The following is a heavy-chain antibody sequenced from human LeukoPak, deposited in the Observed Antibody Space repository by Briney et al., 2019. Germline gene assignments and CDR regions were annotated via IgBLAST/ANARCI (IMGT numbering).Heavy chain of an antibody. CDR1: GGTFSSYA. D-gene: IGHD4-17*01. CDR3: AMEVKEDYGLFDY. V-gene: IGHV1-2*02. J-gene: IGHJ4*02. CDR2: INPNSGGT. Sequence: ASVKVSCKASGGTFSSYAISWVRQAPGQGLEWMGWINPNSGGTNYAQKFQGRVTMTRDTSISTAYMELSRLRSDDTAVYYCAMEVKEDYGLFDYWGQGTLVTVSS.